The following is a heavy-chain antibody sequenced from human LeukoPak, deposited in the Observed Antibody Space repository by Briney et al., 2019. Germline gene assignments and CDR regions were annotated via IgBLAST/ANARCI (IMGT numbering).Heavy chain of an antibody. CDR1: GGSISSSRYC. Sequence: SETLSLTCTASGGSISSSRYCWGWIRQPPGKGLEWIGSIYYGGSTYYTPSLKSRVSISVDTSKSQFSLKLSSVTAADTATYYCAGFYENSYYMDVWGKGTTVTVSS. CDR2: IYYGGST. D-gene: IGHD2/OR15-2a*01. CDR3: AGFYENSYYMDV. J-gene: IGHJ6*03. V-gene: IGHV4-39*07.